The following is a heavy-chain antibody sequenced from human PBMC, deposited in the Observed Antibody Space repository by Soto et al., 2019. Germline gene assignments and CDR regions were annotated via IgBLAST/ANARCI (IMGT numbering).Heavy chain of an antibody. Sequence: QVQLVQSGAEVKKPGSSVKVSCKASGGTFSGYDISWVRHAPGQGLEWMGGIIPIFGTANYAQKFQGRVTITADESTSTAYMELSSLRSEDTAVYYRARVAPNWNDFYYYDMDVWGQGTTVTVSS. CDR2: IIPIFGTA. V-gene: IGHV1-69*01. CDR3: ARVAPNWNDFYYYDMDV. CDR1: GGTFSGYD. D-gene: IGHD1-20*01. J-gene: IGHJ6*02.